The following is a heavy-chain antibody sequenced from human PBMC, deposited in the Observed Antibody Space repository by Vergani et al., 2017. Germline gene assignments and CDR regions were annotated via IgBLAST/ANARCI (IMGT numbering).Heavy chain of an antibody. J-gene: IGHJ3*01. CDR2: ISYDGSNK. Sequence: QVQLVESGGGVVQPGRSLRLSCAASGFTFSSYGMHWVRQAPGKGLEWVAVISYDGSNKYYADSVKGRFTISRDNSKNTLYLQMNSLRAEDTAVYYCAKGAMWTTVTPDAFDFWGQGTMVTVSS. CDR1: GFTFSSYG. V-gene: IGHV3-30*18. D-gene: IGHD4-17*01. CDR3: AKGAMWTTVTPDAFDF.